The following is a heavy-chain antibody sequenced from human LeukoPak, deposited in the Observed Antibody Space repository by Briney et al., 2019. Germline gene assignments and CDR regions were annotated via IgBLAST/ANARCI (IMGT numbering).Heavy chain of an antibody. CDR1: GSTLSSYG. D-gene: IGHD6-19*01. V-gene: IGHV3-30*18. CDR2: ISYDGSNT. Sequence: GGSLRLSCAASGSTLSSYGMRWVRHAPGKGREWVAVISYDGSNTYYADSVKGRFTISRDNSKNTLYLQMNSLRAEDTAVYYCAKDQAGYSSGWYFDYWGQGTLVTVSS. CDR3: AKDQAGYSSGWYFDY. J-gene: IGHJ4*02.